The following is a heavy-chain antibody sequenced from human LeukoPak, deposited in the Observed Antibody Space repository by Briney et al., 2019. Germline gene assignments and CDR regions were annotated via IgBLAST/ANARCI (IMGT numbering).Heavy chain of an antibody. Sequence: VASVKVSCKTSGYTFTAYHMHWVRQAPGQGLEFVGWIYPPTGGTVLAGKFQGRVTMTRDTSIAAAYMELSGLTFDDTAVYYCVRENWYYDHWGQGTLVTVSS. J-gene: IGHJ4*02. CDR2: IYPPTGGT. V-gene: IGHV1-2*02. CDR1: GYTFTAYH. CDR3: VRENWYYDH. D-gene: IGHD3-16*01.